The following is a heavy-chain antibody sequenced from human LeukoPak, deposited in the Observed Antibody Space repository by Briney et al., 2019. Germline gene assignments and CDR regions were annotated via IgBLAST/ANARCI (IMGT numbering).Heavy chain of an antibody. V-gene: IGHV4-4*07. CDR1: GGSISSYY. CDR2: IYTSGST. Sequence: SETLSLTCTVSGGSISSYYWSWIRQPAGKGLEWIGRIYTSGSTNYNPSLKSRVAMSVDTSKNQFYLKLSSVTAADTAVYYCARDIYQTGFDPWGQGTLVTVSS. CDR3: ARDIYQTGFDP. J-gene: IGHJ5*02. D-gene: IGHD2-2*01.